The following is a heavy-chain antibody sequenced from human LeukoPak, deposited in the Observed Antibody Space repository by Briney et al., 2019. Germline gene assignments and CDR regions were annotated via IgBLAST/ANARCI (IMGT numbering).Heavy chain of an antibody. CDR3: ARALPSSWWYFDY. V-gene: IGHV3-48*01. Sequence: QPGGSLRLSCAASGFTFSSYSMNWVRQAPGKGLEWVSYISSDSRTIYYADSVKGRFTISRDNAKNSLYLQMKSLRAEDTAVYFCARALPSSWWYFDYWGRGTLVTVSS. J-gene: IGHJ4*02. CDR2: ISSDSRTI. D-gene: IGHD6-13*01. CDR1: GFTFSSYS.